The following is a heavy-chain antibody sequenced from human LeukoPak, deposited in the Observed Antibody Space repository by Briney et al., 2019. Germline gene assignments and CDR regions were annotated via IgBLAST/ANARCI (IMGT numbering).Heavy chain of an antibody. CDR1: GDSIRGYY. Sequence: SETLSLTCSVSGDSIRGYYWNWIRQPAGKGLEWIGRVYTSGSTDYKPSLKSRVTMSVDASKKWFSLKMTSLTAADTAVYYCARGVTSVQSFWYFDLWGRGTLVTVSS. CDR2: VYTSGST. V-gene: IGHV4-4*07. D-gene: IGHD4-11*01. CDR3: ARGVTSVQSFWYFDL. J-gene: IGHJ2*01.